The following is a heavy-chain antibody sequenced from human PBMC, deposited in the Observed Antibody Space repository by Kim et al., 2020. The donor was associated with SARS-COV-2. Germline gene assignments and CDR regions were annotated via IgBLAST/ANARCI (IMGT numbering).Heavy chain of an antibody. D-gene: IGHD6-19*01. V-gene: IGHV4-34*01. CDR2: INHSGST. CDR3: AAVGWPETIYYYYGMDV. J-gene: IGHJ6*02. CDR1: GGSFSGYY. Sequence: SETLSLTCAVYGGSFSGYYWSWIRQPPGKGLEWIGEINHSGSTNYNPSLKSRVTISVDTSKNQFSLKLSSVTAADTAVYYCAAVGWPETIYYYYGMDVWGQGTTVTVSS.